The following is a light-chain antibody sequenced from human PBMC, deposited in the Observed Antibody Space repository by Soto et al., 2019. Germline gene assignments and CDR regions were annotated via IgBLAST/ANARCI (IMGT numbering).Light chain of an antibody. CDR2: GAS. CDR1: LNIGDS. J-gene: IGKJ1*01. CDR3: LQTYNLPRT. V-gene: IGKV1-39*01. Sequence: DRVTITCRASLNIGDSLSWFQQKAGKPPTQLIYGASALQSGVPVRFSGSASGTDFTLTIRNMQREGFATYYCLQTYNLPRTFGQGTKVEFK.